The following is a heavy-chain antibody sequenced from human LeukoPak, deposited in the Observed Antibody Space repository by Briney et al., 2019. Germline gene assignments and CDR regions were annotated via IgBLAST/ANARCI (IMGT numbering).Heavy chain of an antibody. Sequence: SETLSLTCAVYGGSFSGYYWRWIRQPPGKGLEWIGEINHSGSTNYNPSLKSRVTISVDTSKNQFSLKLSSVTAADTAVYYCARHVIAAAGTPYYFDYWGQGTLVTVSS. CDR1: GGSFSGYY. J-gene: IGHJ4*02. D-gene: IGHD6-13*01. CDR2: INHSGST. V-gene: IGHV4-34*01. CDR3: ARHVIAAAGTPYYFDY.